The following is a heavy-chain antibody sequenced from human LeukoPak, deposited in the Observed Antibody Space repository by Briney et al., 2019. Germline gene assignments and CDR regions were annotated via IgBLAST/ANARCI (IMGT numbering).Heavy chain of an antibody. Sequence: QPGGSLRLSCAASGFTFSSYAMSWVRQAPGKGLEWVSAISGSGGSTYYADSVKGRFTISRDNSKNTLYLQMNSLRAEDTAVYYCAKGLGIFYYGSGSYGNAFDIWGQGTVVTVSS. J-gene: IGHJ3*02. CDR3: AKGLGIFYYGSGSYGNAFDI. CDR1: GFTFSSYA. CDR2: ISGSGGST. D-gene: IGHD3-10*01. V-gene: IGHV3-23*01.